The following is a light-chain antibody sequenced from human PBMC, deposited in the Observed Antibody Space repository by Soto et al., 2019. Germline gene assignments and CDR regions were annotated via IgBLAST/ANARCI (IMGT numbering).Light chain of an antibody. CDR1: QSISTW. V-gene: IGKV1-5*01. CDR3: QPHNGYSERM. J-gene: IGKJ1*01. Sequence: DIQMTQSPSTLSASAGDRVTITCRSSQSISTWLAWYQQKPGKAPKLLIYGASSLASGVPSRFSGSGSGTEFTHTISSLQPDDFATYYCQPHNGYSERMFGQGTKVDIK. CDR2: GAS.